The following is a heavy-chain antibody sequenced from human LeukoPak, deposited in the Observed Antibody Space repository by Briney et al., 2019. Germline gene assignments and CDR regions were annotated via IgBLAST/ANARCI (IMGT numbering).Heavy chain of an antibody. V-gene: IGHV1-8*01. CDR2: MNPNSGNT. D-gene: IGHD3-10*01. Sequence: ASVKVSCKASGYTFTSYDINWVRQATGQGLEWMGWMNPNSGNTGYAQKFQGRVTMTRNTSISTAYMELSSLRSEDTAVYYCARRSRRGVISYYYYYMDVWGKGTTVTISS. J-gene: IGHJ6*03. CDR3: ARRSRRGVISYYYYYMDV. CDR1: GYTFTSYD.